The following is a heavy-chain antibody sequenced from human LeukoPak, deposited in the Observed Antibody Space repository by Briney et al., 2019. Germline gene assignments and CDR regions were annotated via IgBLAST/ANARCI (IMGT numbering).Heavy chain of an antibody. J-gene: IGHJ5*02. Sequence: SETLSLTCAVYGGSFSPYYWSWIRQSPDKGLEWIGEINHSRSTNYNPSLKSRVTISVDTSKNQFSLKLSSVTAADTAVYYCARLTYYYGSGSYYTPPNSWFDPWGQGTLVTVSS. CDR1: GGSFSPYY. CDR2: INHSRST. D-gene: IGHD3-10*01. V-gene: IGHV4-34*01. CDR3: ARLTYYYGSGSYYTPPNSWFDP.